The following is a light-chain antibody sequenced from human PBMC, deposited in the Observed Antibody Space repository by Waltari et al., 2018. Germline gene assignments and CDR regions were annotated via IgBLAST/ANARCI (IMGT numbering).Light chain of an antibody. CDR2: DAS. J-gene: IGKJ2*01. Sequence: EIVLTQSPATLSLSPGETATLPCRASQSVGTYLAWYQQKPGQAPRLLIYDASNRATGIPDRFRGSGSGTDFTLTISSLGPEDFALYYCQQRSSWTPHTFGQGARLEIK. CDR1: QSVGTY. V-gene: IGKV3-11*01. CDR3: QQRSSWTPHT.